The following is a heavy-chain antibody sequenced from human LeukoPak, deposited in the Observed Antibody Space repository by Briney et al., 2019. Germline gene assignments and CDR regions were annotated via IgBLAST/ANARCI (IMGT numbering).Heavy chain of an antibody. Sequence: SETLSLTCTVSGDSISSNSYYWVWIRQPPGKGLEWIGSINYSGNTYYSSSLRSRVTISVDTSRNQFSLKLSSVTAADTAVYYCASDSSGWYLGGLFDYWGQGTLVTVSS. CDR3: ASDSSGWYLGGLFDY. D-gene: IGHD6-19*01. V-gene: IGHV4-39*01. J-gene: IGHJ4*02. CDR2: INYSGNT. CDR1: GDSISSNSYY.